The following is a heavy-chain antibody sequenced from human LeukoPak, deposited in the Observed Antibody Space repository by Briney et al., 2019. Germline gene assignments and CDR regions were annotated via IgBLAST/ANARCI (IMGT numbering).Heavy chain of an antibody. J-gene: IGHJ5*02. CDR1: GFTFDDYA. Sequence: PGGSLRLSCAASGFTFDDYAMHWVRQAPGKGLEWVSLISGDGGSTYYADYVKGRFTISRDNSKNSLYLQMNSLRTEDTALYYCAKTLTGYLVALWFDPWGQGTLVTVSS. CDR3: AKTLTGYLVALWFDP. D-gene: IGHD2-8*02. V-gene: IGHV3-43*02. CDR2: ISGDGGST.